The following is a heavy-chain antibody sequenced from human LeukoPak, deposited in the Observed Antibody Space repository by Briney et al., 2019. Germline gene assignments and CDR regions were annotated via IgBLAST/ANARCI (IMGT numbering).Heavy chain of an antibody. CDR1: GFTFSSYG. D-gene: IGHD4-17*01. Sequence: GGSLRLSCAASGFTFSSYGMRWVRQAPGKGLEWVTFIRYDGSNKYYADSVKGRFTISRDNSKNTVYLQMNSLRAEDTAVYYCAKDRHDHGDYDTLFDYWGQGTLVTVSS. CDR2: IRYDGSNK. CDR3: AKDRHDHGDYDTLFDY. J-gene: IGHJ4*02. V-gene: IGHV3-30*02.